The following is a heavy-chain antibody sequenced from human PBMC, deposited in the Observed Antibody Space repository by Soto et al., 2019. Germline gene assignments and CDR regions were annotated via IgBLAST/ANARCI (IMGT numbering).Heavy chain of an antibody. D-gene: IGHD3-10*01. V-gene: IGHV4-34*01. CDR1: GGSFSGYY. Sequence: PSETLSLTCAVYGGSFSGYYWSWIRQPPGKGLEWIGEINHSGSTNYNPSLKSRVTISVDTSKNQFSLKLSSVTAADTAVYYCATGYGSEAFDIWGQGTMVTVSS. J-gene: IGHJ3*02. CDR2: INHSGST. CDR3: ATGYGSEAFDI.